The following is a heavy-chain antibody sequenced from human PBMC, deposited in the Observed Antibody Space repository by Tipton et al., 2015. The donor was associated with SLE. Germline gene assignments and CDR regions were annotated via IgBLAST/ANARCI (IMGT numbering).Heavy chain of an antibody. J-gene: IGHJ4*02. CDR3: ARDGGARGYSYGPDY. Sequence: EASGFTFSSYWMSWVRQAPGKGLEWVANIKQDGSEKYYVDSVKGRFTISRDNAKNSMYLQMKSLRAEDTAVYYCARDGGARGYSYGPDYWGQGTLVTVSS. V-gene: IGHV3-7*01. CDR1: GFTFSSYW. D-gene: IGHD5-18*01. CDR2: IKQDGSEK.